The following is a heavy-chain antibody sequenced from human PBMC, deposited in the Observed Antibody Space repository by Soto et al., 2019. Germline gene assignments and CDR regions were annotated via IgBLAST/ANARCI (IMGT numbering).Heavy chain of an antibody. CDR2: ISGSGGST. CDR3: AKADIVVVPGPLSLDY. Sequence: EVQLLESGGGLVQPGGSLRLSCAASGFTFSSYAMSWVRQAPGKGLEWVSAISGSGGSTYYADSVKGRFTISRDNSKNTLYLQMNSLRAEDTAVYYCAKADIVVVPGPLSLDYWGQGTLVTVSS. J-gene: IGHJ4*02. D-gene: IGHD2-2*01. CDR1: GFTFSSYA. V-gene: IGHV3-23*01.